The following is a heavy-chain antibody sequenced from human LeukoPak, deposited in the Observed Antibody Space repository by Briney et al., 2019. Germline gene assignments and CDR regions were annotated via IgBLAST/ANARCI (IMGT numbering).Heavy chain of an antibody. V-gene: IGHV3-7*01. D-gene: IGHD3-16*02. CDR3: ARAEVYDYVWGSYRYTNFDY. CDR2: IKQDGSEK. Sequence: GGSLRLSCAASGFTFSSYWMSWVRQAPGKGLEWMANIKQDGSEKYYVDSVKGRFTISRDNAKNSLYLQMNSLRAEDTAVYYCARAEVYDYVWGSYRYTNFDYWGQGTLVTVSS. J-gene: IGHJ4*02. CDR1: GFTFSSYW.